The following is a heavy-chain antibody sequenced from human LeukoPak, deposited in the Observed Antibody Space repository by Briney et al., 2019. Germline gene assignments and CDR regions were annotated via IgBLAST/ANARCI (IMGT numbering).Heavy chain of an antibody. D-gene: IGHD3/OR15-3a*01. CDR3: ARVDNRDWYYFDY. Sequence: ASVKLSCQASGYNFADHHVHWVRQAPGQGLEWMGWINPKSGGTDYAQKFQGRVAMTSDTSIRTGYMELNNLTSYDTAVYYCARVDNRDWYYFDYWGQGSLVTVSS. CDR2: INPKSGGT. CDR1: GYNFADHH. V-gene: IGHV1-2*02. J-gene: IGHJ4*02.